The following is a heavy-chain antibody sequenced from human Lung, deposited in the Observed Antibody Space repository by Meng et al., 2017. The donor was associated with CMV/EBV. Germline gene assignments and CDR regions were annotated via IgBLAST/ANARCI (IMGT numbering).Heavy chain of an antibody. D-gene: IGHD3-10*01. Sequence: SCVASGFTLSRYWMHWVRQVPGKGLVWVSRINKDGSFTTHADSVEGRFTISRDNAKNTLLLQISSLRAEDTAVYYCTRHLAGRDDYWAPGTRVT. V-gene: IGHV3-74*01. CDR3: TRHLAGRDDY. J-gene: IGHJ4*02. CDR1: GFTLSRYW. CDR2: INKDGSFT.